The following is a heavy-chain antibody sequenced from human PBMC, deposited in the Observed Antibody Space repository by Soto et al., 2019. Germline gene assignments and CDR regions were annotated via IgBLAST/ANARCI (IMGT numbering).Heavy chain of an antibody. D-gene: IGHD2-15*01. J-gene: IGHJ3*02. Sequence: QVQLYESGPGLVKPSETLSLTCYVSGDSIRRYFWSWIRQPAGKGLEWIGRIYTGGSTNDQPSLRGRFNMARDTSKHQFALKMICQTDADSAIYHCATPLFRDPKVDLDIWGQGKLVTVS. CDR3: ATPLFRDPKVDLDI. CDR2: IYTGGST. CDR1: GDSIRRYF. V-gene: IGHV4-4*07.